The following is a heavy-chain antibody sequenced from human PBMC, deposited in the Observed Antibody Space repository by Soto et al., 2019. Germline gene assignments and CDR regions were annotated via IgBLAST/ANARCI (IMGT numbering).Heavy chain of an antibody. CDR1: GYTFSSYW. J-gene: IGHJ4*02. D-gene: IGHD2-2*01. V-gene: IGHV5-51*01. Sequence: PGESLKISCNGSGYTFSSYWIGWVRQMPGKGLEWIGIIFPTDSTTTYSPSFQGQVTISADKSISTAYLQWSSLKASDTAMYYCARAVIGYCSSTSCPGDYWGQGTLVTVSS. CDR2: IFPTDSTT. CDR3: ARAVIGYCSSTSCPGDY.